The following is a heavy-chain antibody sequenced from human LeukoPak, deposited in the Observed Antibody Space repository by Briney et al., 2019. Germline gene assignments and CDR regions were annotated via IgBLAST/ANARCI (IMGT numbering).Heavy chain of an antibody. V-gene: IGHV3-30-3*01. D-gene: IGHD3-22*01. CDR3: ARGGPPYYYDSSGYYYFDY. J-gene: IGHJ4*02. CDR1: GFTFSSYA. Sequence: GGSLRLSCAASGFTFSSYAMHWVRQAPGKGLEWVAVISYDGSNKYYADSVRGRFTISRDNSKNTLYLQMNSLRAEDTAVYYCARGGPPYYYDSSGYYYFDYWGQGTLVTVSS. CDR2: ISYDGSNK.